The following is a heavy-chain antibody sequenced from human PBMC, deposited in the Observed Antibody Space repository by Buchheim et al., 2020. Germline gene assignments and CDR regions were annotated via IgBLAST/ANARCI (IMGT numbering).Heavy chain of an antibody. CDR2: MDPHSGNT. Sequence: QVQLVQSGAEVKRPGASVKVSCKIPGYTFTSHDINWVRQAPGQGLEWMGWMDPHSGNTGYAQKFQGRVTMTRDTSISTAYMELSSLRSEDMAVFYCARAARAASASAFDVWGQGT. CDR3: ARAARAASASAFDV. J-gene: IGHJ3*01. V-gene: IGHV1-8*01. D-gene: IGHD4/OR15-4a*01. CDR1: GYTFTSHD.